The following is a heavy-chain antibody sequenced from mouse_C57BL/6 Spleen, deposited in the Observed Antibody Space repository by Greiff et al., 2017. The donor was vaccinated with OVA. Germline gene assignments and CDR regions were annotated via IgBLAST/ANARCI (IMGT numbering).Heavy chain of an antibody. CDR2: IFPGSGST. V-gene: IGHV1-75*01. D-gene: IGHD1-1*01. CDR3: ARIPYYYGSSRYYAMDY. Sequence: QVQLQQSGPELVKPGASVKISCKASGYTFTDYYINWVKQRPGQGLEWIGWIFPGSGSTYYTEKFKGKATLTVDKSASTAYMLLSCLTSEDSAVYFCARIPYYYGSSRYYAMDYWGQGTSVTVSS. CDR1: GYTFTDYY. J-gene: IGHJ4*01.